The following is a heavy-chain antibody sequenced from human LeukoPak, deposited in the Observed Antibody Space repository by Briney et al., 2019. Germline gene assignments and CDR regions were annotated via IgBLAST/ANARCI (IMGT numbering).Heavy chain of an antibody. D-gene: IGHD2-2*01. V-gene: IGHV1-18*01. Sequence: ASVKVSCKPSVYTFTSYGISWVRQAPGQGGEWMGWISAYNGNTNYAQKLQGRVAMTTDTSTSTAYMELRSLRSDDTAVYYCARDRGIVVVPAAMPEADYWGQGTLVTVSS. J-gene: IGHJ4*02. CDR2: ISAYNGNT. CDR3: ARDRGIVVVPAAMPEADY. CDR1: VYTFTSYG.